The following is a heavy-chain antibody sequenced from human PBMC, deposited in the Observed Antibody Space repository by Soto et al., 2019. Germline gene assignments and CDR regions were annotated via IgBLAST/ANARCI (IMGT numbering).Heavy chain of an antibody. CDR2: ISAYNGNT. D-gene: IGHD6-13*01. CDR1: GYTFTSYG. CDR3: TRDATAALNDY. Sequence: QGQLVQSGAEVKKPGASVKVSCKASGYTFTSYGISLVRQTPGHGLVWMGWISAYNGNTKYAQKLQVRVTMTTDTSKSTAYMVVRRLRSDDTAVYYCTRDATAALNDYSGQGTLVTVSS. J-gene: IGHJ4*01. V-gene: IGHV1-18*01.